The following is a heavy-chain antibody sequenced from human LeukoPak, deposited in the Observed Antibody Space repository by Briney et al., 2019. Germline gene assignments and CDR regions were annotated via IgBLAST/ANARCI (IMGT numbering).Heavy chain of an antibody. CDR3: ASHMYSSSPFFDY. V-gene: IGHV4/OR15-8*01. CDR1: GGSIDSTNW. J-gene: IGHJ4*02. D-gene: IGHD6-6*01. CDR2: IHHDGRI. Sequence: SETLSLTCDVSGGSIDSTNWWNWVRQPPGKGLEWIGEIHHDGRINYNPSLKSRVTLSVDTSKNQFSLKLSSVTAADTAVYYCASHMYSSSPFFDYWGQGTLVTVSS.